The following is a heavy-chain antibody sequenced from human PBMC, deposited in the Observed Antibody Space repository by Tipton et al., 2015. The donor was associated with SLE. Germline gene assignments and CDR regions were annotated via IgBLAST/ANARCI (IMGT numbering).Heavy chain of an antibody. J-gene: IGHJ3*02. CDR3: ARGHYYGSGSYCNRAFDI. Sequence: QSGAEVKKPGESLKISCKGSGYSFTSYWIGWVRQMPGKGLEWMGIIYPGDSDTRYSPSFQGQVTISADKSISTAYLQWSSLKASDTAMYYCARGHYYGSGSYCNRAFDIWGQGTMVTVSS. CDR1: GYSFTSYW. V-gene: IGHV5-51*03. CDR2: IYPGDSDT. D-gene: IGHD3-10*01.